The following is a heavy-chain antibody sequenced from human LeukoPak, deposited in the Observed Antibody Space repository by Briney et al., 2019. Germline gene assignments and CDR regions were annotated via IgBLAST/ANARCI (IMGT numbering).Heavy chain of an antibody. CDR1: GGSFSGYY. D-gene: IGHD3-16*02. J-gene: IGHJ4*02. CDR2: INHSGST. CDR3: ARNGRERLGELSSLYYFDY. V-gene: IGHV4-34*01. Sequence: ASETLSLTCAAYGGSFSGYYWSWIRQPPGKGLEWIGEINHSGSTNYNPSLKSRVTISVDTSKNQFSLKLSSVTAADTAVYYCARNGRERLGELSSLYYFDYWGQGTLVTVSS.